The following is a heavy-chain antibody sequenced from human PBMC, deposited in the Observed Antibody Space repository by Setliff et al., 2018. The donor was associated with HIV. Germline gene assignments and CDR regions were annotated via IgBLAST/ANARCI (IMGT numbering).Heavy chain of an antibody. CDR2: IYYSGIT. D-gene: IGHD2-15*01. J-gene: IGHJ1*01. CDR3: ARDSPADGGNPGRFQR. V-gene: IGHV4-31*02. CDR1: GGSISSGAYY. Sequence: SETLSLTCTVSGGSISSGAYYWTWIRQHPGKGLEWIGYIYYSGITHYNPSLKSRVTISVDTSKNQFSLKLTSVTAADTAMYFCARDSPADGGNPGRFQRWGQGTLVTVSS.